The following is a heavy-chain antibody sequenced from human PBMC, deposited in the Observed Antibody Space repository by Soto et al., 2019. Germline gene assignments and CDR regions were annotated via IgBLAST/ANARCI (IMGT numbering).Heavy chain of an antibody. Sequence: GGSLRLSCAASGFTFSSYGMHWVRQAPGKGLEWVAVISYDGSNKYYADSVKGRFTISRDNSKNTLYLQMNSLRAEDTAVYYCAKDRYYDSSAAFDYWGQGTLVTVSS. J-gene: IGHJ4*02. CDR2: ISYDGSNK. V-gene: IGHV3-30*18. D-gene: IGHD3-22*01. CDR1: GFTFSSYG. CDR3: AKDRYYDSSAAFDY.